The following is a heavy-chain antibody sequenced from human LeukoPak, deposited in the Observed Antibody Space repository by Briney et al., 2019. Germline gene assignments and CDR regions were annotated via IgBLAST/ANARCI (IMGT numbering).Heavy chain of an antibody. D-gene: IGHD6-19*01. J-gene: IGHJ4*02. CDR1: GFTFSSYA. V-gene: IGHV3-30-3*01. CDR2: ISYDGSNK. Sequence: GGSLRLSCAASGFTFSSYAMHWVRQAPGKGLEWVAVISYDGSNKYYADSVKGRFTISRDNSKNTLYLQMNSLRAEDTAVYYCASFSGYSSGKGDYWGQGTLVTVSS. CDR3: ASFSGYSSGKGDY.